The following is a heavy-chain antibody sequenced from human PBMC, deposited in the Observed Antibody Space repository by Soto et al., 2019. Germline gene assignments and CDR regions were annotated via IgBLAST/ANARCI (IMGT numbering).Heavy chain of an antibody. V-gene: IGHV3-66*04. CDR1: RHTVWNND. Sequence: PGWSLRISCAPSRHTVWNNDMAVARQATGKGLEWVSIIYSGTNTKYADSVKGRFTISADKSISTAYLQWSSLKASDTAMYYFSRLQAAAGDKLPTFDYLGQGTLDTVSS. CDR3: SRLQAAAGDKLPTFDY. D-gene: IGHD6-13*01. J-gene: IGHJ4*02. CDR2: IYSGTNT.